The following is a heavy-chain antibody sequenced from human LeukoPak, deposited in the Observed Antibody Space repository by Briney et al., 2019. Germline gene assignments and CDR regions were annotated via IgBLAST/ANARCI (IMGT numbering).Heavy chain of an antibody. J-gene: IGHJ4*02. CDR1: GFSFSNAW. CDR3: ARSRPIPLYCSSTSCYAGLDY. V-gene: IGHV4-34*01. Sequence: PGGSLRPSCTASGFSFSNAWVSWIRQPPGKGLEWIGEINHSGSTNYNPSLKSRVTISVDTSKNQFSLKLSSVTAADTAVYYCARSRPIPLYCSSTSCYAGLDYWGQGTLVTVSS. CDR2: INHSGST. D-gene: IGHD2-2*01.